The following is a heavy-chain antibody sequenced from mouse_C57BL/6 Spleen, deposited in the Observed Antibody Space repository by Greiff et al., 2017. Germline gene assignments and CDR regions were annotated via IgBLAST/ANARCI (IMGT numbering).Heavy chain of an antibody. Sequence: EVQLQESGPGLVKPSQSLSLTCSVTGYSITSGYYWNWIRQFPGNKLEWMGYISYDGSNNYNPSLKNRISITRDTSKNQFFLKLNSVTTEDTATYYCARERLDYWGQGTTLTVSS. CDR3: ARERLDY. D-gene: IGHD2-13*01. CDR2: ISYDGSN. J-gene: IGHJ2*01. V-gene: IGHV3-6*01. CDR1: GYSITSGYY.